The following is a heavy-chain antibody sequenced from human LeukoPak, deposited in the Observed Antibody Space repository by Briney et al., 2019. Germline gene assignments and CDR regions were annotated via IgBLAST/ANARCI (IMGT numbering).Heavy chain of an antibody. V-gene: IGHV1-3*01. Sequence: ASVKVSCKASGYTFTSYAMHWVRQAPGQRLEWMGWINAGNGNTKYSQKFQGRVTITRDTSASTAYMELSSLRSEDTAVYYCARVPITIFGVVPYYYYYGMDVRGQGTTVTVSS. CDR1: GYTFTSYA. CDR2: INAGNGNT. CDR3: ARVPITIFGVVPYYYYYGMDV. D-gene: IGHD3-3*01. J-gene: IGHJ6*02.